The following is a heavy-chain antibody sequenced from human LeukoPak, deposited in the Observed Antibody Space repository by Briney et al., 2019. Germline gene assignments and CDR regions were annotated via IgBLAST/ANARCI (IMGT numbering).Heavy chain of an antibody. V-gene: IGHV3-21*01. CDR3: ARVGHDYGEFDY. J-gene: IGHJ4*02. CDR1: GFTFSSYS. D-gene: IGHD4-17*01. CDR2: ISSSSSYI. Sequence: GGSLRLSCAASGFTFSSYSMNWVRQAPGKGLEWVSSISSSSSYIYYADSVKGRFTISRDNAKNSLYLQMNSLRAEDTAVYYCARVGHDYGEFDYWGQGTLVTGSS.